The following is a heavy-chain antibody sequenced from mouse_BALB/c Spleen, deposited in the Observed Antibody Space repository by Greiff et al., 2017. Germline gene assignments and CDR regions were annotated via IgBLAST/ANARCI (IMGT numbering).Heavy chain of an antibody. CDR2: IDPANGNT. D-gene: IGHD2-4*01. CDR3: SPLRDYAMDY. Sequence: VQLKESGAELVKPGASVKLSCTASGFNIKDTYMHWVKQRPEQGLEWIGRIDPANGNTKYDPKFQGKATITADTSSNTAYLQLSSLTSEDTAVYYCSPLRDYAMDYWGQGTSVTVSS. CDR1: GFNIKDTY. J-gene: IGHJ4*01. V-gene: IGHV14-3*02.